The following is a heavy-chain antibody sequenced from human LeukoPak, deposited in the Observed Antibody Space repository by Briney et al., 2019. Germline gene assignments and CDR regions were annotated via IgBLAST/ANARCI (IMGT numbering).Heavy chain of an antibody. Sequence: SVKVSCKASGGTFSSYAISWVRQAPGQGLEWMGGIIPIFGTANYAQKFQGRVTITADESTSTAYMELSSLRSEDTAVYYCARLAAWLQFSAFDIWGQGTMVTVSS. J-gene: IGHJ3*02. D-gene: IGHD5-24*01. V-gene: IGHV1-69*13. CDR3: ARLAAWLQFSAFDI. CDR1: GGTFSSYA. CDR2: IIPIFGTA.